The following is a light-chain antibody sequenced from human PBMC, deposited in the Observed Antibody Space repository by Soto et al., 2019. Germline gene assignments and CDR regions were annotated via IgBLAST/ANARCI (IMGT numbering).Light chain of an antibody. V-gene: IGLV2-14*01. CDR2: EVS. Sequence: LTQPASVSGSPGQSITISCTGTSSDVGGYNYVSWYQQHPGKAPKLMIYEVSNRPSGVSNRFSGSKSGNTASLTISGLQAEDEADYYCSSYTSSSTPVFGTGTKVTV. J-gene: IGLJ1*01. CDR3: SSYTSSSTPV. CDR1: SSDVGGYNY.